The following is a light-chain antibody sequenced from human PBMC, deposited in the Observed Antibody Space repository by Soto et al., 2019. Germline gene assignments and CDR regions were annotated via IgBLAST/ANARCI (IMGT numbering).Light chain of an antibody. Sequence: QSALPQPASVSVSPGQSITISCTGTSSDVGGYNYVSWFQQHPGIVPKLIIYEVSNRPSGVSNRFSGSKSVNTASLNISGLQSEDEAYYYCISYTSKSTRVFGGGTKLAVL. V-gene: IGLV2-14*01. J-gene: IGLJ2*01. CDR1: SSDVGGYNY. CDR3: ISYTSKSTRV. CDR2: EVS.